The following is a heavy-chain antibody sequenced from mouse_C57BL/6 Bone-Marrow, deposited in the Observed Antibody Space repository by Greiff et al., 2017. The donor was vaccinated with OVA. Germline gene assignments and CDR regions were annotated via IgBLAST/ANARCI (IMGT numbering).Heavy chain of an antibody. D-gene: IGHD2-2*01. V-gene: IGHV1-50*01. Sequence: QVQLQQPGAELVKPGASVKLSCKASGYTFTSYWMQWVKQRPGQGLEWIGEIDTSDSYTNYNQKFKGKATLTVDTSSSTADMQLSSLTSEDSAVYYCAREGLRRPYWGQGTTLTVSS. CDR2: IDTSDSYT. J-gene: IGHJ2*01. CDR3: AREGLRRPY. CDR1: GYTFTSYW.